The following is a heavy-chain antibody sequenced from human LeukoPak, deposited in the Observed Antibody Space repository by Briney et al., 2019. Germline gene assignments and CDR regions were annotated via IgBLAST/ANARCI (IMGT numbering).Heavy chain of an antibody. V-gene: IGHV3-33*01. Sequence: GRSLRLSCAASGFTFSSYGMHWVRQAPGKGLEWVAVIWYDGSNKYYADSVKGRFTISRGNSKNTLYLQMNSLRAEDTAVYYCARDPLYYYDSSGYYYAGGLDYWGQGTLVTVSS. D-gene: IGHD3-22*01. CDR1: GFTFSSYG. J-gene: IGHJ4*02. CDR2: IWYDGSNK. CDR3: ARDPLYYYDSSGYYYAGGLDY.